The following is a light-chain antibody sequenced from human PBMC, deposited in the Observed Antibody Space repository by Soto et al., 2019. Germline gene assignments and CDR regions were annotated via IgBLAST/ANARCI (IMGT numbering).Light chain of an antibody. CDR1: SSDVGGYNY. Sequence: QSALTQPRSVSGSPGQSVTISCTGTSSDVGGYNYVSWYQQHPGKAPKLMIYDVSKRPSGVPDRFSGSKSGNTASLTISGLRAEDEGDYSGCSFAGSYTGVFGGGTKLTVL. V-gene: IGLV2-11*01. J-gene: IGLJ2*01. CDR3: CSFAGSYTGV. CDR2: DVS.